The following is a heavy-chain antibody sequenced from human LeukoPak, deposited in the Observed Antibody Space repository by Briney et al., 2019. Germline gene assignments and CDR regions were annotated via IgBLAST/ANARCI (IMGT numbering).Heavy chain of an antibody. CDR3: ARAKYYYDSSGYDY. CDR2: IYTTGST. Sequence: PSETLSLTCTVSDGSISTYYWSWIRQPAGKGLEWIGRIYTTGSTNYNPSLKSRVTMSVDTSKNQFSLKLSSVTAADTAVYYCARAKYYYDSSGYDYWGQGTLVTVSS. V-gene: IGHV4-4*07. J-gene: IGHJ4*02. D-gene: IGHD3-22*01. CDR1: DGSISTYY.